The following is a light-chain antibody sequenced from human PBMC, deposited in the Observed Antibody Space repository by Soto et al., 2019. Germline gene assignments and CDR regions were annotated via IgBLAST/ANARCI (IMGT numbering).Light chain of an antibody. CDR2: GNN. V-gene: IGLV1-40*01. CDR3: QSYDSSLSGSV. CDR1: SSNIGAGYD. Sequence: VLTQPPSVSGAPGQRVTISCTGSSSNIGAGYDVHWYQQLPGTAPKLLIYGNNNRPSGVPDRFSGSKSGTSASLAITGLQAEDEADYYCQSYDSSLSGSVFGGGTKLTVL. J-gene: IGLJ2*01.